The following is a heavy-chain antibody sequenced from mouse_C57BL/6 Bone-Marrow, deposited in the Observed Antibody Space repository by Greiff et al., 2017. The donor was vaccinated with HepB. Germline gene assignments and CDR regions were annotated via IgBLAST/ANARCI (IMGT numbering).Heavy chain of an antibody. J-gene: IGHJ3*01. CDR1: GYSITSGYY. CDR3: ARVGDGPWFAY. D-gene: IGHD2-3*01. CDR2: ISYDGSN. V-gene: IGHV3-6*01. Sequence: ESGPGLVKPSQSLSLTCSVPGYSITSGYYWNWIRQFPGNKLEWMGYISYDGSNNYNPSLKNRISITRDTSKNQFFLKLNSVTTEDTATYYCARVGDGPWFAYWGQGTLVTVSA.